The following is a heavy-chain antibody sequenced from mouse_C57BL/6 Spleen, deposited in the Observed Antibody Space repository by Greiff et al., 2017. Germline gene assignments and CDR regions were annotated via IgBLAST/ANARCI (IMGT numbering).Heavy chain of an antibody. V-gene: IGHV1-4*01. CDR2: INPSSGYT. CDR3: ARHSGAYDEYYLDY. J-gene: IGHJ2*01. Sequence: QVQLMQSGAELARPGASVTMSCKASSFTFTSYTMHWVKQRPGQGLEWIGYINPSSGYTKYNKKFKDKATLTADKSSSTTYMQRSSLTSEDSAVYYRARHSGAYDEYYLDYWGQGTTLTVSS. D-gene: IGHD2-14*01. CDR1: SFTFTSYT.